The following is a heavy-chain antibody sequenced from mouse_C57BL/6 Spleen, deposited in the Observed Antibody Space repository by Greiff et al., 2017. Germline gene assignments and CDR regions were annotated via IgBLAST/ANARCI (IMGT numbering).Heavy chain of an antibody. D-gene: IGHD1-1*01. CDR3: ARTTTVGYAMDY. V-gene: IGHV1-64*01. J-gene: IGHJ4*01. Sequence: QVQLQQPGAELVKPGASVKLSCKASGYTFTSYWMHWVKQRPGQGLEWIGMIHPNSGSTNYNEKFKSKATLTVDKSSSTAYMQLSSLTSEGSAVYYCARTTTVGYAMDYWGQGTSVTVSS. CDR1: GYTFTSYW. CDR2: IHPNSGST.